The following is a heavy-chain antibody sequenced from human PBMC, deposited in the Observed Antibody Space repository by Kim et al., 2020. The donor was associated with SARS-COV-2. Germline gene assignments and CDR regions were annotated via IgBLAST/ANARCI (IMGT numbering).Heavy chain of an antibody. CDR3: ARGVAFDI. J-gene: IGHJ3*02. V-gene: IGHV3-7*01. Sequence: YSVDAVKGRFTISTDNAENSLVMQMNYLGAEDTAVYYCARGVAFDIWGQGTMVTVSS.